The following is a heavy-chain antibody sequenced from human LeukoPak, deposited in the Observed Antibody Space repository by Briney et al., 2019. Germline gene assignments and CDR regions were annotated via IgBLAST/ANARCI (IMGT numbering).Heavy chain of an antibody. CDR2: INPNSGGT. Sequence: GASVKVSCKASGYTFTGYYMQWVRQAPGQGLEWMGRINPNSGGTNYAQKFQGRVTMTRDTSISTAYMELSRLRSDDTAVYYCARDRSIAAAGTVTGYWGQGTLVTVSS. V-gene: IGHV1-2*06. J-gene: IGHJ4*02. D-gene: IGHD6-13*01. CDR3: ARDRSIAAAGTVTGY. CDR1: GYTFTGYY.